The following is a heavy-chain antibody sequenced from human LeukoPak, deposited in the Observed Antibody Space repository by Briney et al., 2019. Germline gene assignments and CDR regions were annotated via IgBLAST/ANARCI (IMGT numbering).Heavy chain of an antibody. CDR2: ISGCGGST. CDR1: GFTFSSYA. D-gene: IGHD3-22*01. V-gene: IGHV3-23*01. Sequence: GGSLRLSCAASGFTFSSYAMSWVRQAPGKGLEWVSAISGCGGSTYYADSVKGRFTISRDNSKNTLYLQMNSLRAEDTAVYYCAKDQAPYYYDSSLDYFDYWGQGTLVTVSS. CDR3: AKDQAPYYYDSSLDYFDY. J-gene: IGHJ4*02.